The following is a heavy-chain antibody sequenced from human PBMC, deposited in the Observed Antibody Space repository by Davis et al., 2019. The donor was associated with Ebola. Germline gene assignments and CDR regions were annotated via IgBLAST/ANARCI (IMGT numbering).Heavy chain of an antibody. V-gene: IGHV3-23*01. D-gene: IGHD6-13*01. Sequence: GGSLRLSCAASGFSFGSYAMSWVRQAPGKGLEWVSGISGSGDSKYYAESVKGRFTIFRDNSKNTLFLQINSLRVEDTAVYYCAKNPLLLSIPAAGSDFWGQGTLVTVSS. CDR3: AKNPLLLSIPAAGSDF. CDR2: ISGSGDSK. CDR1: GFSFGSYA. J-gene: IGHJ4*02.